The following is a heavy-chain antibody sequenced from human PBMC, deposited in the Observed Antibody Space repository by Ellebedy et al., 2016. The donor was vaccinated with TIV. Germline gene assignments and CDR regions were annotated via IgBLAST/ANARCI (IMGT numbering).Heavy chain of an antibody. V-gene: IGHV3-7*01. J-gene: IGHJ4*02. Sequence: GESLKISCAASGFTFSDYWMHWVRQAPGKGLEWVANINQHGTEIYYVDSVKGRFTISRDNTKASLYLQMHSLRVEDTALYYCVRALAAAASYWGQGTLVTVPS. D-gene: IGHD6-13*01. CDR3: VRALAAAASY. CDR2: INQHGTEI. CDR1: GFTFSDYW.